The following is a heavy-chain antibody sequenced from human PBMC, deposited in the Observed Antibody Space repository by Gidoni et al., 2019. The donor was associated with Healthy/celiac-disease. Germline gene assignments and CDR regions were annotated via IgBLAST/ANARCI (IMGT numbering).Heavy chain of an antibody. CDR3: ARHLGGYYDSSGYSLDY. CDR1: GGSISSSY. Sequence: QVQLQESGPGLVKPSETLSLTCTVSGGSISSSYWSWIRQHPGKGLEWIGYIYYRGSPNNNPSLKSRVPISVDTSKNQFSLMLSSVTAADTAVYYCARHLGGYYDSSGYSLDYWGQGTLVTVSS. CDR2: IYYRGSP. V-gene: IGHV4-59*08. D-gene: IGHD3-22*01. J-gene: IGHJ4*02.